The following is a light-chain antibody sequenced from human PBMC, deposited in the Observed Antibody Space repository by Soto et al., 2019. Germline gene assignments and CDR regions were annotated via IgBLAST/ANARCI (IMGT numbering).Light chain of an antibody. Sequence: EIVLTQSPGTLSLSPGEGATLSCRASQSVSSGYLAWYQQKPGQAPRLLMYGASSRATGIPDRFSGSGSGTDFTLTISRLEPEDFAVYYCQQYGISPYTFGQGTKLEIK. CDR3: QQYGISPYT. V-gene: IGKV3-20*01. J-gene: IGKJ2*01. CDR2: GAS. CDR1: QSVSSGY.